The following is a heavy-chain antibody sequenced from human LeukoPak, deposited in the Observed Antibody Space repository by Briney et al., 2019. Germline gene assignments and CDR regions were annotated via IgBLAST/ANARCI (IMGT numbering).Heavy chain of an antibody. D-gene: IGHD5-12*01. CDR1: GGSFSGYY. Sequence: PSETLSLTCAVYGGSFSGYYWSRIRQPPGRGLEWIGEINHSGSTNYNPSLKSRVTISVDTSKNQFSLKLSSVTAADTAVYYCASRDIVATMADYWGQGTLVTVSS. J-gene: IGHJ4*02. CDR2: INHSGST. V-gene: IGHV4-34*01. CDR3: ASRDIVATMADY.